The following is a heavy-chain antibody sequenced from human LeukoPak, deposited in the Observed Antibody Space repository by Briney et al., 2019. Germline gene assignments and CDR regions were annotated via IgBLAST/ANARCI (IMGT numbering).Heavy chain of an antibody. Sequence: GGSLRLSCAASGFTFNSYGMHWVRQAPGKGLEWVAVMWYDGSNKYYADSVKGRFTISRDDSKNTLYLQMNGLRAEDTAMYYCARGLPPVMKYYFDYWGQGTLVTVSS. D-gene: IGHD4-11*01. CDR3: ARGLPPVMKYYFDY. J-gene: IGHJ4*02. CDR1: GFTFNSYG. CDR2: MWYDGSNK. V-gene: IGHV3-33*01.